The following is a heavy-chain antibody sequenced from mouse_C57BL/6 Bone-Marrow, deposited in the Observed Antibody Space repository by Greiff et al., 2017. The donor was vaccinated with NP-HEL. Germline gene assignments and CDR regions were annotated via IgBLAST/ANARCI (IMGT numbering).Heavy chain of an antibody. CDR3: ARDRYGSSWSYAMDY. CDR1: GYTFTSYW. CDR2: IHPNSGST. V-gene: IGHV1-64*01. Sequence: QVQLKQSGAELVKPGASVKLSCKASGYTFTSYWMHWVKQRPGQGLEWIGMIHPNSGSTNYNEKFKSKATLTVDKSSSTAYMQLSSLTSEDSAVYYCARDRYGSSWSYAMDYWGQGTSVTVSS. J-gene: IGHJ4*01. D-gene: IGHD1-1*01.